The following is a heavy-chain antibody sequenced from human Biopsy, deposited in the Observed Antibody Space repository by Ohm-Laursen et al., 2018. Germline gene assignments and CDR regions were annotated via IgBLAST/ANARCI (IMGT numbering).Heavy chain of an antibody. D-gene: IGHD5-12*01. V-gene: IGHV3-73*01. CDR3: TRSAGYGYDY. J-gene: IGHJ4*02. CDR1: GFNLSAFA. CDR2: IKKKSNNDAT. Sequence: SLRLSCAASGFNLSAFALHWVRQASGRGLEWVGRIKKKSNNDATAYAESMKGRFSIFRDDSKSTSFLQMNSLKIEDTAVYSCTRSAGYGYDYWGQGILVTVSS.